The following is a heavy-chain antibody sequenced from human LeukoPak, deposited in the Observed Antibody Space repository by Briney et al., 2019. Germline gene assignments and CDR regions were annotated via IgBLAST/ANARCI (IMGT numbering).Heavy chain of an antibody. Sequence: SETLSLTCTVSGGSISSGGYYWSWIRQHPGKGLEWIGYIYYSRSTYYNPSLKSRVTISVDTSKNQFSLKLSSVTAADTAVYYCARASVSPYYYGMDVWGQGTTVTVSS. J-gene: IGHJ6*02. CDR1: GGSISSGGYY. CDR3: ARASVSPYYYGMDV. V-gene: IGHV4-31*03. CDR2: IYYSRST.